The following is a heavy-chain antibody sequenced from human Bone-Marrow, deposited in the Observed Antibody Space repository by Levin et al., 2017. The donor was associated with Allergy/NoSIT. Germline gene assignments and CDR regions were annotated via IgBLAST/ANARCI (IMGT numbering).Heavy chain of an antibody. J-gene: IGHJ5*02. Sequence: GESLKISCSASGFSFSSYAMHWVRQAPGKGLEYVSAISNSGGTTYYADSVRGRFTISRDNSKNTLYLQMSGLRAEDTAVYYCVTTLWFGDLLDWFDPWGQGTLVTVSS. D-gene: IGHD3-10*01. CDR3: VTTLWFGDLLDWFDP. V-gene: IGHV3-64D*06. CDR1: GFSFSSYA. CDR2: ISNSGGTT.